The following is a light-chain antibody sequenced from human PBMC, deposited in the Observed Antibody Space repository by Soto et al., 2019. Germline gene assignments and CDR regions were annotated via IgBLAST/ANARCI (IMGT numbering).Light chain of an antibody. J-gene: IGLJ1*01. CDR3: AAWDDSLSGR. V-gene: IGLV1-47*01. CDR1: SSNIGSNY. Sequence: QSVLTQPPSASGTPGQRVTISCSGSSSNIGSNYVYWYQQLPGTAPKLLIYRNNQRHSGVPDRFSGSKSGTSASLAISGLRSEDEADYYCAAWDDSLSGRFGTGTKLTVL. CDR2: RNN.